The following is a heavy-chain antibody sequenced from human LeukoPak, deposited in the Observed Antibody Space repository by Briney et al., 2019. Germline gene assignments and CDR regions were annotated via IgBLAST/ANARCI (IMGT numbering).Heavy chain of an antibody. CDR2: ISGSGGST. J-gene: IGHJ3*02. CDR1: GFTFSSYA. D-gene: IGHD1-26*01. CDR3: AKDRKYSGVYPNDAFDI. Sequence: PGGSLRLSCAASGFTFSSYAMSWVRQAPGKGLEWVSAISGSGGSTYYADSVKGRFTISRDNSKNTPYLQMNSLRAEDTAVYYCAKDRKYSGVYPNDAFDIWGQGTMVTVSS. V-gene: IGHV3-23*01.